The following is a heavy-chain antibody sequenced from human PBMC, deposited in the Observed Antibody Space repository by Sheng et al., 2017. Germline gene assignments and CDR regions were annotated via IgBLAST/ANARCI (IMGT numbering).Heavy chain of an antibody. Sequence: EVQLVESGGGVVRPGGSLRLSCAASGFTFDDYGMSWVRQAPGKGLEWVSGINWNGGSTGYADSVKGRFTISRDNAKNSLYLQMNSLRAEDTALYHCARDANIVLVALEEENWFDPWGQGTLVTVSS. CDR3: ARDANIVLVALEEENWFDP. CDR1: GFTFDDYG. V-gene: IGHV3-20*01. D-gene: IGHD2-8*02. CDR2: INWNGGST. J-gene: IGHJ5*02.